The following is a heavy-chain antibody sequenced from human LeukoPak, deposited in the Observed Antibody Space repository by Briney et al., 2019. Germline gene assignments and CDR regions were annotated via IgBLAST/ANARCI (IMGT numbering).Heavy chain of an antibody. CDR1: GGSISSSTYY. CDR2: IYYNGST. J-gene: IGHJ4*02. CDR3: ARLPRYSGYDWRYYFDF. V-gene: IGHV4-39*01. D-gene: IGHD5-12*01. Sequence: SETLSLTCTVSGGSISSSTYYWGWIRQPPGKGLEWIGSIYYNGSTYYNPSLKSRLTISVDTSKNQFSLRLSSVTAADTAVYSCARLPRYSGYDWRYYFDFWGQGTLVTVSS.